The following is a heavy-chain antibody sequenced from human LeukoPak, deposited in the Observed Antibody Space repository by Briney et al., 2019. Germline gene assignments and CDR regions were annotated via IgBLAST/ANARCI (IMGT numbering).Heavy chain of an antibody. CDR1: GGTFSSYA. D-gene: IGHD5-24*01. Sequence: SVKVSCKASGGTFSSYAISWVRQAPGQGLEWMGRIIPIFGTANSAQKFQGRVTITTDESTSTAYMKLSSLRSEDTAVYYCVRPPLGGYNYVEHWGQGTLVTVST. J-gene: IGHJ5*02. CDR2: IIPIFGTA. V-gene: IGHV1-69*05. CDR3: VRPPLGGYNYVEH.